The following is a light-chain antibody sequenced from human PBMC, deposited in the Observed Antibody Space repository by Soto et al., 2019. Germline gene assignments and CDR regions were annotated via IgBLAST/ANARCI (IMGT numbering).Light chain of an antibody. CDR3: SSYAGSNILV. J-gene: IGLJ2*01. Sequence: QSALTQPPSASRSPGQSVTISCTGTSSDVGGYDYVSWYQQHPGKAPKLMIYEVSKRPSGVPDRFSGSKSGNTASLTVSGLQAEDEADYYCSSYAGSNILVFGGGTQLTVL. V-gene: IGLV2-8*02. CDR2: EVS. CDR1: SSDVGGYDY.